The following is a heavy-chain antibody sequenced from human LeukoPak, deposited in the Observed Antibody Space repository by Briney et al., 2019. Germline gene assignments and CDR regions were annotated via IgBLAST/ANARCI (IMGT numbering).Heavy chain of an antibody. Sequence: SGGSLRLSCAASGFTFSSYSMNWVRQAPGKGLEWVSSISTSSIYIYYADSVRGRFTISRDNAKNSLYLQMNSLRAEDTAVYSCARGADGVSSNSRGWFDPWGQGTLVTVSS. CDR3: ARGADGVSSNSRGWFDP. J-gene: IGHJ5*02. V-gene: IGHV3-21*01. CDR2: ISTSSIYI. D-gene: IGHD2-15*01. CDR1: GFTFSSYS.